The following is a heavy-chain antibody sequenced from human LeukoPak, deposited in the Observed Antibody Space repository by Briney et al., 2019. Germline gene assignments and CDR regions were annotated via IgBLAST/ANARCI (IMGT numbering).Heavy chain of an antibody. D-gene: IGHD2-2*01. J-gene: IGHJ3*02. CDR1: GFTFSSYS. CDR3: ARPWVPAAMHDAFDI. V-gene: IGHV3-48*01. CDR2: ISSSSSTI. Sequence: GGSLRLSCAASGFTFSSYSMNWVRQAPGKGLEWVSYISSSSSTIYYADSVKCRFTISRDNSKNTLYLQMNSLRAEDTAVYYCARPWVPAAMHDAFDIWGQGTMVTVSS.